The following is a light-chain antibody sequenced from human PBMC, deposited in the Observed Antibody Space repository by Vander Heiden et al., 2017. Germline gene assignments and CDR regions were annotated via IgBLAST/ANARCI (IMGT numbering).Light chain of an antibody. Sequence: EIVLTQSPATLSLSPGERATLSCEASQSVSSSYLAWYQQKPGRAPRLLIYDASSRATGIPDRFSGSGSGTDFTLTISRLEPEDFAVYYCQQDGSSPRTFGQGTKVEIK. CDR1: QSVSSSY. CDR2: DAS. V-gene: IGKV3D-20*01. J-gene: IGKJ1*01. CDR3: QQDGSSPRT.